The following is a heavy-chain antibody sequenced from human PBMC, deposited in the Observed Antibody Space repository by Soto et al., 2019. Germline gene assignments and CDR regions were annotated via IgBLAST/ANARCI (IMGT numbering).Heavy chain of an antibody. D-gene: IGHD3-10*01. CDR2: TYYRSKWYN. V-gene: IGHV6-1*01. CDR3: ARDSDGSGSYDGMDV. J-gene: IGHJ6*02. Sequence: SQTLSLTCVISGDSVSSNNAAWNWIRQSPSRGLEWLGRTYYRSKWYNDYAVSVKSRIDINPDTSKNQFSLQLNSVSPEDTAMYYCARDSDGSGSYDGMDVWGQGTTVTVSS. CDR1: GDSVSSNNAA.